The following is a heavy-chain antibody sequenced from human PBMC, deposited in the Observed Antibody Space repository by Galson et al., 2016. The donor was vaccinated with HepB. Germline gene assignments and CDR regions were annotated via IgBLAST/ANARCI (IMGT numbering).Heavy chain of an antibody. J-gene: IGHJ6*02. CDR1: GFTFSNYS. V-gene: IGHV3-21*01. CDR2: ISSRSSYK. Sequence: SLRLTCAASGFTFSNYSMNWVRQAPGKGPEWVSSISSRSSYKSYADSVKDRFTVSRDNAKHSLFLQMNSLRAEDTAIYYCARARFSGSFSGMDVWGQGTTVTVSS. CDR3: ARARFSGSFSGMDV. D-gene: IGHD6-25*01.